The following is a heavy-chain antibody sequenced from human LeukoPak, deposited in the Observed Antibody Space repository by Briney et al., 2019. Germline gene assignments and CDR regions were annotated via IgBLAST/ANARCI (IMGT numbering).Heavy chain of an antibody. CDR1: GGSISSSSYY. V-gene: IGHV4-39*07. J-gene: IGHJ4*02. Sequence: SETLSLTCTVSGGSISSSSYYWGWIRQPPGKGLEWIGSIYYSGSTYYNPSLKSRVTISVDTSKNQFSLKLSSVTAADTAVYYCARVGRRDGYNPFDYWGQGTLVTVSS. CDR3: ARVGRRDGYNPFDY. CDR2: IYYSGST. D-gene: IGHD5-24*01.